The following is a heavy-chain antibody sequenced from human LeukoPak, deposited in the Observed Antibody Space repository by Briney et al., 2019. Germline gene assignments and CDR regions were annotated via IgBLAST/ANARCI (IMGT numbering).Heavy chain of an antibody. CDR2: INPNSGGT. CDR3: AMGGYYYGSGTQYDAFDI. D-gene: IGHD3-10*01. V-gene: IGHV1-2*02. Sequence: GASVKVSCKASGYTFTGYYMHWVRQAHGQGLEWMGWINPNSGGTNYAQKFQGRVTMTRDTSISTAYMELSRLRSDDTAVYYCAMGGYYYGSGTQYDAFDIWGQGTMVTVSS. J-gene: IGHJ3*02. CDR1: GYTFTGYY.